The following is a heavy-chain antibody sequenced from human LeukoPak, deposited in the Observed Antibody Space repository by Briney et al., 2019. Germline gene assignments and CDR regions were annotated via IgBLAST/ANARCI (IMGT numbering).Heavy chain of an antibody. Sequence: GGSLRLSCVASGFTFSNYAMSWVRQAPGKRLEWVSAVTGRGGSTYYADSVKGRFTISRDNSRNTLFLQMNSLRAEDTAIYYCAKWGDFDILTGYYVSDFWGQGTLVTASS. D-gene: IGHD3-9*01. CDR3: AKWGDFDILTGYYVSDF. CDR2: VTGRGGST. V-gene: IGHV3-23*01. J-gene: IGHJ4*02. CDR1: GFTFSNYA.